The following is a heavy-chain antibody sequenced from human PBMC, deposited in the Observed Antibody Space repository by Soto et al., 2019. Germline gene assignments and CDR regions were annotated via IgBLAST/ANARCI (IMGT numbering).Heavy chain of an antibody. CDR2: ISWKSDNI. V-gene: IGHV3-9*02. Sequence: EVQLVESGGGLVQPGGSLRLSCVASEFSSDDYTLHWVRQVPGKGLEWISGISWKSDNIDYADSVKGRFTISKDNAKNCLYLRMSSLRAEDTALYYCVRNRDDSKSGGDAFDIWRQGTMVTVSS. CDR3: VRNRDDSKSGGDAFDI. J-gene: IGHJ3*02. CDR1: EFSSDDYT. D-gene: IGHD3-22*01.